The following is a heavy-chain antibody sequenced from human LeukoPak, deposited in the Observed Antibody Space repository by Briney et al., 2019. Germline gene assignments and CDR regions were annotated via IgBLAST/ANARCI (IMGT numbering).Heavy chain of an antibody. Sequence: SETLSLTCAVSGYSISSGYYWGWSRQPPGKGLEWIGRIYHSGSTYYTPSLKSRVTISVDTSKNQFSLKLSSVPAADTAVYYCARHAATATLDYWGQGTLVTVPS. CDR3: ARHAATATLDY. CDR2: IYHSGST. V-gene: IGHV4-38-2*01. CDR1: GYSISSGYY. J-gene: IGHJ4*02. D-gene: IGHD1-26*01.